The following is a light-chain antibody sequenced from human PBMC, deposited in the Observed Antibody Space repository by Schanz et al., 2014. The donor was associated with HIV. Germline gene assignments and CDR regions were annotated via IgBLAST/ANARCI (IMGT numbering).Light chain of an antibody. CDR2: ENN. Sequence: NFMLTQPHSVSESPGKTVTISCTRSSGSIANNYVQWYQQRPGFAPTTVIYENNQRHSGVPDRFSGSIDSFSNSASLTISGLETEDEADYYCQSYDINMPGVFGGGTKLTVL. V-gene: IGLV6-57*04. CDR1: SGSIANNY. CDR3: QSYDINMPGV. J-gene: IGLJ3*02.